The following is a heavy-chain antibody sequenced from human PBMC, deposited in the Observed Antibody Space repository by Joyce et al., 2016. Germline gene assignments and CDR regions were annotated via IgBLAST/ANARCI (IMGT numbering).Heavy chain of an antibody. CDR2: ITPVNGNT. D-gene: IGHD4-23*01. V-gene: IGHV1-45*02. Sequence: QRQLEQSGAEVKKAGSSVKVSCKASGYTFTYRYLHWVRQAPGQALEWIGWITPVNGNTNYAQKFQDRVIITGDMTMSTAYMEMRSLRSEDTTMFYCAGDYGGAFDVWGPGTMIAVSS. CDR3: AGDYGGAFDV. CDR1: GYTFTYRY. J-gene: IGHJ3*01.